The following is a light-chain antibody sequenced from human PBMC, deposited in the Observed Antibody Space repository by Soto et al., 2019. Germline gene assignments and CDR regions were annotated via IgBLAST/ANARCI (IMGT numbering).Light chain of an antibody. Sequence: LTQPASVSGSPGQSITISCTGTSSDVGGYNYVSWYQQHPGKAPKLMIYEVSNRPSGVSNRFSGSKSGNTASLTISGLQAEDEADYYCSSYTSSSTQVFGTGTKVTVL. CDR1: SSDVGGYNY. CDR3: SSYTSSSTQV. J-gene: IGLJ1*01. V-gene: IGLV2-14*01. CDR2: EVS.